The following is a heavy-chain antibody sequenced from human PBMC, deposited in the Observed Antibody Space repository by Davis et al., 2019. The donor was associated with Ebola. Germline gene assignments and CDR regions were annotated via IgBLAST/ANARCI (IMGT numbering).Heavy chain of an antibody. CDR3: AAGYMTVVTGKWFGP. CDR1: GASVSNPPYY. J-gene: IGHJ5*02. Sequence: PSETLSLTCTVSGASVSNPPYYWSWIRQPPGKRLEWIGHISYSGSTIYNPSLTSRVTMSVDTPKKQFSLNLNSVTAADTAVYYCAAGYMTVVTGKWFGPWGQGILVTVSS. CDR2: ISYSGST. D-gene: IGHD5-12*01. V-gene: IGHV4-61*01.